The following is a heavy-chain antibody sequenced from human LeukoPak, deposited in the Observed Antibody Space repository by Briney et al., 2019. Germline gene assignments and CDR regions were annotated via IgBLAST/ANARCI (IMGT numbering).Heavy chain of an antibody. Sequence: ASVKVSCKASGGTFSSYAISWVRQAPGQGLEWMGGIIPIFGTANYAQKFQGRATITADESTSTAYMELSSLRSEDTAVYYCARTGVAALSFDYWGQGTLVTVSS. J-gene: IGHJ4*02. CDR2: IIPIFGTA. CDR3: ARTGVAALSFDY. CDR1: GGTFSSYA. D-gene: IGHD6-13*01. V-gene: IGHV1-69*13.